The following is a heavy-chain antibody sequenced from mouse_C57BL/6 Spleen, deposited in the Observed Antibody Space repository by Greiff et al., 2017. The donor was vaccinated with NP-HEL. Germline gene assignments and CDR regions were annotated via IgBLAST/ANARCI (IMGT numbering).Heavy chain of an antibody. CDR1: GYTFTSYW. D-gene: IGHD2-3*01. CDR3: AISLYDGPFAY. J-gene: IGHJ3*01. CDR2: IHPSDSVT. V-gene: IGHV1-74*01. Sequence: QVQLQQPGAELLKPGASVKVSCKASGYTFTSYWMHWVKQRPGQGLGWIGRIHPSDSVTNYNQKFKGKATLTVDKSSSTAYMQLSSLTSEDSAVYYCAISLYDGPFAYWGQGTLVTVSA.